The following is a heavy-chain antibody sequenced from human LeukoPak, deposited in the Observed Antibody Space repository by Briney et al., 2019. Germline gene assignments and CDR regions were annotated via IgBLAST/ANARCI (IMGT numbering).Heavy chain of an antibody. D-gene: IGHD7-27*01. J-gene: IGHJ4*02. CDR2: IFHSGNA. CDR3: ARDNWGSRIDY. V-gene: IGHV4-38-2*02. CDR1: GYSISSGYY. Sequence: SETLSLTCSVSGYSISSGYYWGWIRQPPGKGLEWIGSIFHSGNAYYNPSLKSRVTISVDTSRNHFSLKLSSVTAADTAVYYCARDNWGSRIDYWGQGTLVTVSS.